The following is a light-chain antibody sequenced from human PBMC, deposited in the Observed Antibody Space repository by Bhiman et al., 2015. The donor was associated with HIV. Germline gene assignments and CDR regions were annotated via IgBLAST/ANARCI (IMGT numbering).Light chain of an antibody. V-gene: IGLV3-1*01. J-gene: IGLJ3*02. CDR3: AAWDDSPSGLTWV. CDR2: QDY. CDR1: KLGDKY. Sequence: SYELTQPPSVSVSPGQTASITCSGDKLGDKYTFWYQQKPGQSPVLVIYQDYKRPSGVPDRFSGSRSGTSASLDISGLQPGDEGLYICAAWDDSPSGLTWVFGGGTYVTVL.